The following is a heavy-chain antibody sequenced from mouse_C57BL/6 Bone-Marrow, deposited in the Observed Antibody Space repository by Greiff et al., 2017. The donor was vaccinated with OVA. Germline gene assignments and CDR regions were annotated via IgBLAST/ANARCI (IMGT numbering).Heavy chain of an antibody. V-gene: IGHV5-9*01. Sequence: EVKLVESGGGLVKPGGSLKLSCAASGFTFSSYTMSWVRQTPEKRLEWVATISGGGGNTYYPDSVKGRFTISRDNAKNTLYLQMSSLRSEDTALYYCARRSYYSTSFAYWGQGTLVTVSA. J-gene: IGHJ3*01. D-gene: IGHD2-5*01. CDR2: ISGGGGNT. CDR3: ARRSYYSTSFAY. CDR1: GFTFSSYT.